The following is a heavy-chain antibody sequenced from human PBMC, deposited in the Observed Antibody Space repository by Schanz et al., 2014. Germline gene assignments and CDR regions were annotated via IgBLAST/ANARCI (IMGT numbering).Heavy chain of an antibody. D-gene: IGHD6-13*01. J-gene: IGHJ4*02. CDR3: ASSGAGYSSSWDFDY. V-gene: IGHV1-18*01. CDR1: RYTFNTYG. CDR2: ISAYTNNT. Sequence: GPGVKEPGASVKVSCEASRYTFNTYGLNWVRQAPGQGLEWMGWISAYTNNTNYAQKVQGRVTMTTDTSTGTAYMELRSLRSDDTAVYYCASSGAGYSSSWDFDYWRQGTLVTVSS.